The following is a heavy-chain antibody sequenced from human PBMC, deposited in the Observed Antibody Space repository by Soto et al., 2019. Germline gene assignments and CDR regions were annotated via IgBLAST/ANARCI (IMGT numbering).Heavy chain of an antibody. D-gene: IGHD2-15*01. V-gene: IGHV3-23*01. J-gene: IGHJ4*02. CDR2: ISGSGGST. CDR1: GFTFSSYA. Sequence: PGGSLRLSCAASGFTFSSYAMSWVRQAPGKGLEWVSAISGSGGSTYYADSVKGRFTISRDNSKNTLYLQMNSLRAEDTAVYYCAKKDCSAAGCRPGPLFDCWGQGTLVTVSS. CDR3: AKKDCSAAGCRPGPLFDC.